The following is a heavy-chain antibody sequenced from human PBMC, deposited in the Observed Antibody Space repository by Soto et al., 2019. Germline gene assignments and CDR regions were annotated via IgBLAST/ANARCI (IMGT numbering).Heavy chain of an antibody. CDR3: ARAKDDYGDSPDYFDY. CDR1: GYTFTSYA. Sequence: ASVKVSCKASGYTFTSYAMHWVRQAPGQRLEWMGWINAGNGNTKYSQKFQGRVTITRDTSASTAYMELSSLRSEDTAVYYCARAKDDYGDSPDYFDYWGQGTLAT. J-gene: IGHJ4*02. V-gene: IGHV1-3*01. D-gene: IGHD4-17*01. CDR2: INAGNGNT.